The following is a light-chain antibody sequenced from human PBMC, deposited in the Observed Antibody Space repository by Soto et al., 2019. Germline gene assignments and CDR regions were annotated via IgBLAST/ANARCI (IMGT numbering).Light chain of an antibody. CDR1: SSNIGSNY. CDR3: AAWDDSLSAHYV. Sequence: QSVLTQPPSASGTPGQRVTISCSGSSSNIGSNYVYWYQQLPGTAPKLLIYRNNQRPSGVPDRFSGPKSGTSASLAISGLRSEDESDYYCAAWDDSLSAHYVFGTGTKVTVL. CDR2: RNN. V-gene: IGLV1-47*01. J-gene: IGLJ1*01.